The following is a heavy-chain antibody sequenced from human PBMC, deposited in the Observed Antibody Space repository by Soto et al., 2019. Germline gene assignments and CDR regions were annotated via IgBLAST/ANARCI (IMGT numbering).Heavy chain of an antibody. V-gene: IGHV4-59*08. Sequence: SETLSLTCTVSGGSISSYYWSWIRQPPGKGLEWIGYIYYSGSTNYNPSLKSRVTISVDTSKNQFSLKLSSVTAADTAVYYCARSGGYDSGWFDPWGQGTLVTVSS. CDR3: ARSGGYDSGWFDP. D-gene: IGHD5-12*01. CDR1: GGSISSYY. J-gene: IGHJ5*02. CDR2: IYYSGST.